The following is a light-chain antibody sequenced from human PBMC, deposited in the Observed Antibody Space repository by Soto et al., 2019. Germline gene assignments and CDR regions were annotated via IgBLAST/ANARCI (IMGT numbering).Light chain of an antibody. CDR2: DAS. CDR3: QQYGDSSRT. Sequence: EIVLTQSPGTLSLSPGERATLSCRASQSVGTNYLAWYQQKPGQAPRLLIYDASTRATGIPDRFIGSGSGTDFTLTINGLEPEDFAVYYCQQYGDSSRTFGQGTRREIK. CDR1: QSVGTNY. V-gene: IGKV3-20*01. J-gene: IGKJ5*01.